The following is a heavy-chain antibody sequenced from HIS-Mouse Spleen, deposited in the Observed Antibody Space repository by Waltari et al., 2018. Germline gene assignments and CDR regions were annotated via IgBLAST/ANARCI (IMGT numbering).Heavy chain of an antibody. CDR3: ARIAEGYSSGWYAFDY. D-gene: IGHD6-19*01. Sequence: QVTLRESGPALVKPTQTLTLTCTFSGFSLSTSGMCVSWIRQPPGKALEWLARIDWDDDKYYSTSLTTSLTISKDTSKNQVVLTMTNMDPVDTATYYCARIAEGYSSGWYAFDYWGQGTLVTVSS. CDR2: IDWDDDK. CDR1: GFSLSTSGMC. J-gene: IGHJ4*02. V-gene: IGHV2-70*15.